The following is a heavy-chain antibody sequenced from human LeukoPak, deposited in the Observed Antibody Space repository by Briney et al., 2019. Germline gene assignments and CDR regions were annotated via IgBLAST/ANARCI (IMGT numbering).Heavy chain of an antibody. Sequence: PSETLSLTCTVSGGSISRAYTWAWCRTLPGTGREWTGGMFRRGTTYYDPSLKSRVTISVDTSKNQFSLKLSSLTAADTAVYYCARHEYSGSYYGLSWFDPWGQGTLVTVSS. D-gene: IGHD1-26*01. CDR1: GGSISRAYT. V-gene: IGHV4-38-2*02. J-gene: IGHJ5*02. CDR3: ARHEYSGSYYGLSWFDP. CDR2: MFRRGTT.